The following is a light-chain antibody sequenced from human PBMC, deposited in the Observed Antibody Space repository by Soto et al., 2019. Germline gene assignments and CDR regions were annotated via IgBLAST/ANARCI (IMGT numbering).Light chain of an antibody. Sequence: QSVLTQPPSASGSPGQSVAISCTGTSSDIGAYKFVSWYQQHPGKAPKLIIYGVSIRPSGVPDRFSGSKSGNTASLTVSGLLAEDEADYYCSLYAGTNSVVFGGGTQLTVL. J-gene: IGLJ2*01. CDR1: SSDIGAYKF. V-gene: IGLV2-8*01. CDR2: GVS. CDR3: SLYAGTNSVV.